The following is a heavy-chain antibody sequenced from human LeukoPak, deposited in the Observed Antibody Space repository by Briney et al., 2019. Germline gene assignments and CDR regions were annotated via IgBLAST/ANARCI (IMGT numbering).Heavy chain of an antibody. J-gene: IGHJ5*02. CDR1: GYTFTGYY. V-gene: IGHV1-2*06. CDR3: ARTRGPRDWFDP. CDR2: INPNSGGT. Sequence: ASVKVSCKASGYTFTGYYMHWVRQAPGQGLEWMGRINPNSGGTNYAQKFQGRVTMTRDTSISTAYMELSRLRSDDRAVYYCARTRGPRDWFDPWGQGTLVTVSS.